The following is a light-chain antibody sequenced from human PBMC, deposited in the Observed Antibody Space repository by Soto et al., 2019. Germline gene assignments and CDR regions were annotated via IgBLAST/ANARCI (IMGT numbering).Light chain of an antibody. CDR1: QTIGTY. J-gene: IGKJ1*01. V-gene: IGKV1-39*01. Sequence: DIQMTQSPSFLSASLGDRVTITCRASQTIGTYVNWYRQKSGAAPELLIYDASTLQSGVPSRFRGGASGTDFTLTISSLQLDDFATYYCQQSYNTPLTFGQGTKVDIK. CDR2: DAS. CDR3: QQSYNTPLT.